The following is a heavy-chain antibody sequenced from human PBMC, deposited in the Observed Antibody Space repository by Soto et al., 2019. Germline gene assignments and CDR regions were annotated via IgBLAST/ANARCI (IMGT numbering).Heavy chain of an antibody. CDR1: GGTFSSYA. CDR2: IIPIFGTA. V-gene: IGHV1-69*13. CDR3: ARDLTIFGVVINWFDP. Sequence: ASVKVSCKASGGTFSSYAISWVRQAPGQGLEWMGGIIPIFGTANYAQKFQGRVTITADESTSTAYMELSSLRSEDTVVYYCARDLTIFGVVINWFDPWGQGTLVTVSS. J-gene: IGHJ5*02. D-gene: IGHD3-3*01.